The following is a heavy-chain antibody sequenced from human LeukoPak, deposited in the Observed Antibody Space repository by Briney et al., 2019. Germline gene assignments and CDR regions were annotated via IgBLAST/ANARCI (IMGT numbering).Heavy chain of an antibody. J-gene: IGHJ1*01. CDR1: GFTFSSYA. CDR2: ISGSGGST. Sequence: GGSLRLSCAASGFTFSSYAVSWVRQAPGKGLEWVSAISGSGGSTYYADSVKGRFTISRDNSKNTLYLQMNSLRAEDTAVYYCAKTRASSWFRNAEYFQHWGQGTLVTVSS. CDR3: AKTRASSWFRNAEYFQH. V-gene: IGHV3-23*01. D-gene: IGHD6-13*01.